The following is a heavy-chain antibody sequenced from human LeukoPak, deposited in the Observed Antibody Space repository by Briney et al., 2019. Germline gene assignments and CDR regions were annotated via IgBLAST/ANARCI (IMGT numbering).Heavy chain of an antibody. V-gene: IGHV4-59*08. CDR3: AGHHPRNTVDF. Sequence: LSLTXXXSGGSXXSYYWSWIRQPPGKGLEWIAYISDIGSINYNPSLKSRVTISLDTSKTHFSLNLSSVTAADTAVYYCAGHHPRNTVDFWGQGTLVTVSS. CDR2: ISDIGSI. J-gene: IGHJ4*02. CDR1: GGSXXSYY. D-gene: IGHD2/OR15-2a*01.